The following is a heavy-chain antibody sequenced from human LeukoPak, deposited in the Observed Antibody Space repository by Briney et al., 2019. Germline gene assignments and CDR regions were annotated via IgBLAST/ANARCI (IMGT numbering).Heavy chain of an antibody. V-gene: IGHV4-39*07. Sequence: SETLSLTCTVSGGSISSSSYYWGWIRQPPGKGLEWIGSIYYSGSTYYNPSLKSRVTISVDTPKNQFSLKLSSVTAADTAVYYCARSVNYYDSSGYRGGFDYWGQGTLSPSPQ. CDR2: IYYSGST. D-gene: IGHD3-22*01. J-gene: IGHJ4*02. CDR1: GGSISSSSYY. CDR3: ARSVNYYDSSGYRGGFDY.